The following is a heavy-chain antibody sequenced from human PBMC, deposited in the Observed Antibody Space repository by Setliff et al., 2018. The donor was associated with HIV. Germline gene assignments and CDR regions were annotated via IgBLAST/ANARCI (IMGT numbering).Heavy chain of an antibody. Sequence: GGSLRLSCEASGFTLSSYWMHWVRQAPGKGLVWVSRINSDGTSTTYADSVKGRLTISRDNSKNTLYLQMNSLRAEDTAIYFCAKDAGVTRSQSFDMWGQGTMVTVSS. J-gene: IGHJ3*02. D-gene: IGHD2-8*01. CDR1: GFTLSSYW. CDR3: AKDAGVTRSQSFDM. CDR2: INSDGTST. V-gene: IGHV3-74*03.